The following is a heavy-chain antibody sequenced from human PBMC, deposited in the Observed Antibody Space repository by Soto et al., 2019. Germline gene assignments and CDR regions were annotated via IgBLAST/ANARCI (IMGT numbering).Heavy chain of an antibody. J-gene: IGHJ5*02. Sequence: SETLSLTCTVYGGSFSGYYWSWIRQPPGKGLEWIGEINHSGSTNYNPSLKSRVTISVDTSKNQFSLKLSSVTAADTAVYYCARTSGYSSGWYVSWFDPWGQGTLVTVSS. V-gene: IGHV4-34*01. CDR2: INHSGST. CDR1: GGSFSGYY. D-gene: IGHD6-19*01. CDR3: ARTSGYSSGWYVSWFDP.